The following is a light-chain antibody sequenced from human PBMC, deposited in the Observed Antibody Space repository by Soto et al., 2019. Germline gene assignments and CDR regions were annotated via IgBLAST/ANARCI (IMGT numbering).Light chain of an antibody. CDR1: QSVSSN. CDR2: GAS. V-gene: IGKV3-15*01. J-gene: IGKJ4*01. CDR3: QQYNNWPPLT. Sequence: EIVMTQSPATLSVSPEESSTLSCRASQSVSSNLAWYQQKPGQAPRLLIYGASTRATGIPARFSGSGSGTEFTLTISSLQSEDVAVDYCQQYNNWPPLTFGGGTKVEIK.